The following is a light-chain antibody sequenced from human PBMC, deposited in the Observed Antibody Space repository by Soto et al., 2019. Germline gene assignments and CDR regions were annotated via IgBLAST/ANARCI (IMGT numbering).Light chain of an antibody. V-gene: IGKV1-27*01. Sequence: DIQMTQSPSSLPASVGDRVTITCRASQGISNYLAWYQQKPGKVPKLLIYAASTLQSGGPSRFSGSGSGTDFTLTISTLQPEDVATYYCQEYNSAPQTFGQGTKVEIK. CDR3: QEYNSAPQT. J-gene: IGKJ1*01. CDR2: AAS. CDR1: QGISNY.